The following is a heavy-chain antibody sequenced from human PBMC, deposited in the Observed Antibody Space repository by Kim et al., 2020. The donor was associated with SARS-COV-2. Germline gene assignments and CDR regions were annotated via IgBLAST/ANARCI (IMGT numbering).Heavy chain of an antibody. CDR2: TYYRSKWYN. CDR3: ARDMIRGIDYTGLDS. Sequence: SQTLSLTCAISGDSVSNDSVSWNWIRQSPSRGLEWLGRTYYRSKWYNDYAVSLKGRIIISPDRGKNQFSLQLRFVTPEDTAVYYCARDMIRGIDYTGLDSWVQGTLVTVSS. J-gene: IGHJ4*02. V-gene: IGHV6-1*01. D-gene: IGHD4-4*01. CDR1: GDSVSNDSVS.